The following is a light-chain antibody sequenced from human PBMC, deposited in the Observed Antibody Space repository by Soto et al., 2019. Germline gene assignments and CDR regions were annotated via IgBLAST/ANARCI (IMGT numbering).Light chain of an antibody. CDR3: QQYQSYSWT. V-gene: IGKV1-5*03. Sequence: DIQMTQSPSTLSASVGDRVTITCRASQTISNSLAWYQQKPGKAPKLLIYKASTLESGVPFRFSGSGSGTEFTLAISSLQPDDVATDYCQQYQSYSWTFGQGTRVEIK. CDR2: KAS. CDR1: QTISNS. J-gene: IGKJ1*01.